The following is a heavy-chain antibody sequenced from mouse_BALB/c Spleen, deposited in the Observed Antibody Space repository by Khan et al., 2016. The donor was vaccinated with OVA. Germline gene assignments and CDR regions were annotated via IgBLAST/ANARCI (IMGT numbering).Heavy chain of an antibody. CDR1: GYTFTSYT. V-gene: IGHV1-4*01. D-gene: IGHD2-14*01. CDR3: VREGAYHRSDGWFAD. CDR2: INPSNNYT. Sequence: VQLQQSGAELARPGASVKMSCKASGYTFTSYTIHWVRQRPGQAPEWIGHINPSNNYTNYNQNFKDKATLIVDKSSSTAYMQLSSLTSEDSAVYYGVREGAYHRSDGWFADGGQGTLVTVSA. J-gene: IGHJ3*01.